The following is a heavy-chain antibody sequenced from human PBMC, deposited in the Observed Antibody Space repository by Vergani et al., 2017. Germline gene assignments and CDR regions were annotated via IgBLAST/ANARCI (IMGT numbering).Heavy chain of an antibody. CDR2: IYWDDDK. V-gene: IGHV2-5*02. CDR3: AHTELWLGYGHYSGSYGYNY. Sequence: QITLKESGPTLVKPTQTLTLTCTFSGFSLSTSGVGVGWIRQPPGKALEWLALIYWDDDKRYSPSLKSRLTITKDTSKNQVVLTMTNMDPVDTATYYCAHTELWLGYGHYSGSYGYNYWGQGTLVTVSS. CDR1: GFSLSTSGVG. D-gene: IGHD1-26*01. J-gene: IGHJ4*02.